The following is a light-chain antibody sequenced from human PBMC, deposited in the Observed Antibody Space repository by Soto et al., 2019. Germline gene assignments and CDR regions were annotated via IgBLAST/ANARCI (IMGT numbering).Light chain of an antibody. CDR2: GAS. CDR1: QTVISNY. J-gene: IGKJ1*01. CDR3: QQYGSSPVT. Sequence: EIVFTQSPGTLSLSPEERATLSCRASQTVISNYLAWYQQKPGQAPRLLIYGASSRATGIPDRFSGSGSGTDFTLTISRLEPEDFAVYFCQQYGSSPVTFGPGTKVDIK. V-gene: IGKV3-20*01.